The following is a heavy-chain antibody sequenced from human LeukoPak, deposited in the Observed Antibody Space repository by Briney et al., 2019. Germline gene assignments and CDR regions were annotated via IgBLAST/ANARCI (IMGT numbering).Heavy chain of an antibody. CDR3: ATSGSIRAFDI. V-gene: IGHV4-34*01. CDR2: INHSGST. CDR1: XGSFSGYY. D-gene: IGHD1-26*01. J-gene: IGHJ3*02. Sequence: PSETXSLTCXXXXGSFSGYYWXWIRQPPGKGLEWIGEINHSGSTNYNPSLKSRVTISVDTSKNQFSLKLSSVTAADTAVYYCATSGSIRAFDIWGQGTMVTVSS.